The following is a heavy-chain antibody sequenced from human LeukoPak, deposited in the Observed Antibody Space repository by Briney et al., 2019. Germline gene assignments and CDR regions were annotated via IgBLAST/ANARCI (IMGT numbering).Heavy chain of an antibody. J-gene: IGHJ4*02. Sequence: ASVKVSCKASGGTLRSYAISWVGQAPGQGLEWMGGIIPIFGTANYAQKLQGRVTITADKSTSTAYMELSSLRSEDTAVYYCARNLGSITVTGPPYYWGQGTLVTVSS. D-gene: IGHD6-19*01. CDR3: ARNLGSITVTGPPYY. CDR2: IIPIFGTA. V-gene: IGHV1-69*06. CDR1: GGTLRSYA.